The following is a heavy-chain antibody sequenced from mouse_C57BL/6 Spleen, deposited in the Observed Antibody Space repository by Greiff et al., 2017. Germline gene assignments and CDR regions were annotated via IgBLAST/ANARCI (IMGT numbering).Heavy chain of an antibody. CDR3: ARYRKGNAMDD. CDR1: GFTFTDYY. Sequence: EVMLVESGGGLVQPGGSLSLSCAASGFTFTDYYMSWVRQPPGKALEWLGFIRNKANGYTTEYSASVKGRFTISRDNSQSILYLQMNALRAEDSATYYCARYRKGNAMDDWGQGASVTVSS. CDR2: IRNKANGYTT. J-gene: IGHJ4*01. V-gene: IGHV7-3*01.